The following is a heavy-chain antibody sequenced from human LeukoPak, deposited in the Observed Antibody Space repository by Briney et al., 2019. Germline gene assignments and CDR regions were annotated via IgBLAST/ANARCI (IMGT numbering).Heavy chain of an antibody. CDR2: FDPEDGEA. CDR1: GYTLAELS. D-gene: IGHD2-2*01. J-gene: IGHJ4*02. Sequence: VKVSCKVSGYTLAELSMHWVRQAPGKGLEWMGGFDPEDGEAVYAQKFQGRVTMTEDTSTDTVYMELSSLRSEDTAMYYCATRSTSFDYWGQGTLVTVSS. V-gene: IGHV1-24*01. CDR3: ATRSTSFDY.